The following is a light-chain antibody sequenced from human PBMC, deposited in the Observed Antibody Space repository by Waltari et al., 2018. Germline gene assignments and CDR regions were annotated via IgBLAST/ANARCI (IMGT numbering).Light chain of an antibody. CDR1: SGPSSYA. J-gene: IGLJ2*01. CDR2: LNSDGSH. V-gene: IGLV4-69*01. Sequence: QLVLTQSPSASASLGASVKLTCPLSSGPSSYAIAWHQQQPEKGPRYLMKLNSDGSHSNGDGIPDRFSGSSSGAERYLTISSLQSEDEADYYCQTWGTGIVVFGGGTKLTFL. CDR3: QTWGTGIVV.